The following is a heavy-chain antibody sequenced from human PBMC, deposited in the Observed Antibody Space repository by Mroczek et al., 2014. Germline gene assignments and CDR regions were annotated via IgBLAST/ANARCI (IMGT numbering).Heavy chain of an antibody. J-gene: IGHJ3*02. CDR3: ARSPKAVPGHDAFDI. CDR1: GGSISSGGYY. CDR2: IYYSGST. V-gene: IGHV4-31*03. D-gene: IGHD2-2*01. Sequence: QVQLQQWGPGLVKPSQTPSLTCTVSGGSISSGGYYWSWIRQHPGKGLEWIGYIYYSGSTYYNPSLKSRVTISVDTSKNQFSLKLSSVTAADTAVYYCARSPKAVPGHDAFDIWGQGTMVTVSS.